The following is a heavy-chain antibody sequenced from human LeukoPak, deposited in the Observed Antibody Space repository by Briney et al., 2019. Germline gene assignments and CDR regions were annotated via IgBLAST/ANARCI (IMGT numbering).Heavy chain of an antibody. J-gene: IGHJ4*02. V-gene: IGHV4-61*02. CDR1: GGSITSGTYY. CDR2: IFSTGST. CDR3: AREDYYGSGSLDY. D-gene: IGHD3-10*01. Sequence: SETLSLTCTVSGGSITSGTYYWSWIRQPAGKGLEWIGRIFSTGSTNYNPSLKSRVTMSVDTSKNQFSLNLSSVTAADTAVYYCAREDYYGSGSLDYWGQGTLVTVSS.